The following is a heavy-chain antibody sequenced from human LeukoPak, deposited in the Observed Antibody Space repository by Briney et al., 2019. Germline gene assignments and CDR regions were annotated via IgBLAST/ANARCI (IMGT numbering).Heavy chain of an antibody. CDR3: ARDPPYSSSSYYFDY. Sequence: GGSLRLSCAASGFTFSDYYMIWIRQAPGKGLEWVSYISSSGSTIYYADSVKGRFTISRDNAKNSLYLQMNSLRADDTAVYHCARDPPYSSSSYYFDYWGQGTLVTVSS. CDR2: ISSSGSTI. CDR1: GFTFSDYY. J-gene: IGHJ4*02. D-gene: IGHD6-13*01. V-gene: IGHV3-11*01.